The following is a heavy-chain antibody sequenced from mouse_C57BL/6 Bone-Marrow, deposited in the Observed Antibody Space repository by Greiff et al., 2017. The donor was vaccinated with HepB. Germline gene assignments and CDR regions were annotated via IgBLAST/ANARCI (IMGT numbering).Heavy chain of an antibody. CDR3: ARGWLPYAMDY. D-gene: IGHD2-3*01. V-gene: IGHV1-53*01. J-gene: IGHJ4*01. CDR1: GYTFTSYW. CDR2: INPRNGVT. Sequence: QVQLQQSGTELVKPGASVKLSCKASGYTFTSYWIHWVKQRPGQGLEWIGKINPRNGVTDYSEKFKSKATLTVDQSSSTAYMQLSSLSSEESAAYYCARGWLPYAMDYWCQGTSVTVS.